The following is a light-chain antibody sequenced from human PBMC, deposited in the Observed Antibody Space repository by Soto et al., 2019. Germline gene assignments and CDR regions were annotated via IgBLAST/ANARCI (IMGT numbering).Light chain of an antibody. Sequence: DIQMTQSPSTLSASVGDRVTITCRASQSISSWLAWYQQKPGKAPKLLIYKASSLESGVPSRFSGSGSGTEFTLTISSLQPEDIATYYCQQFDNVPITFGQGTRLEI. J-gene: IGKJ5*01. V-gene: IGKV1-5*03. CDR3: QQFDNVPIT. CDR2: KAS. CDR1: QSISSW.